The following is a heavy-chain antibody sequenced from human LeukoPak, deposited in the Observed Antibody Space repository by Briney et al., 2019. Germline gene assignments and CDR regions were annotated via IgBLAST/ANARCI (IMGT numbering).Heavy chain of an antibody. CDR2: INRSGGT. D-gene: IGHD4-23*01. V-gene: IGHV4-34*01. CDR3: ARGAHDYGGNSGY. J-gene: IGHJ4*02. CDR1: GGSFSGYY. Sequence: SETLSLTCAVYGGSFSGYYWSWIRQPPGKGVEWIGEINRSGGTNYNPPLKSRVTISVDTSKNQFSLKLTSVTAADTAVYYCARGAHDYGGNSGYWGQGTLVTVSS.